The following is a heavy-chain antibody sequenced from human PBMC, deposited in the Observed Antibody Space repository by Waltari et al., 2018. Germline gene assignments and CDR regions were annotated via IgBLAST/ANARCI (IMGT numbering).Heavy chain of an antibody. CDR1: GVLFSAYA. V-gene: IGHV3-21*02. Sequence: DVQLVASGGGLVKPGGSLPPACADSGVLFSAYAMRRVRQGPGKGLEWVSSISSRSKYIYYADSVKGRFTISRDNAKKFLYLEMNALSADDTAVYYCARDNWTPNFYDKSGYFWGQGALVSVSS. D-gene: IGHD3-22*01. CDR3: ARDNWTPNFYDKSGYF. CDR2: ISSRSKYI. J-gene: IGHJ4*02.